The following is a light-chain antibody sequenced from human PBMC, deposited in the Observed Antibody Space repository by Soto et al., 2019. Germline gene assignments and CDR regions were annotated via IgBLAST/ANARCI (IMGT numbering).Light chain of an antibody. CDR1: SSDVGGYNY. J-gene: IGLJ2*01. Sequence: QSALTQPPSASGSPGQSVTISCTGTSSDVGGYNYVSWYQQHPGKAPKLMIYEVSKRPSGVPDRFSVSKSGNTASLTVSGIQAEDGADYYCSSYAGSNDFVVFGGGTKLTVL. CDR2: EVS. V-gene: IGLV2-8*01. CDR3: SSYAGSNDFVV.